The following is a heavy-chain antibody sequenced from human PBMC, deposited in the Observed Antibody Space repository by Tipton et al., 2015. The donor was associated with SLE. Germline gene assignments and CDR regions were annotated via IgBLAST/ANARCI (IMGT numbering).Heavy chain of an antibody. V-gene: IGHV4-4*07. Sequence: GLVKPSETLSLTCTVSDGSISSYYWSWIRQPAGKGLEWIGRIYTSGSTNYNPSLKSRVTMSVDTSKNQFSLKLSSVTAADTAVYYCATGADYGDYVGYFDYWGQGTLVTVSS. CDR2: IYTSGST. J-gene: IGHJ4*02. CDR1: DGSISSYY. D-gene: IGHD4-17*01. CDR3: ATGADYGDYVGYFDY.